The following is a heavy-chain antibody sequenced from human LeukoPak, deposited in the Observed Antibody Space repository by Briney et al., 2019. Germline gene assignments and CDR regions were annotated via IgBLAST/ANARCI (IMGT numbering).Heavy chain of an antibody. J-gene: IGHJ4*02. D-gene: IGHD5-24*01. Sequence: ASVKVSCKASGYTFTSYGITWVRQAPGQGLEWMGWISAYNGNTNYAQKLQGRVTMTRDMSTSTVYMELSSLRSEDTAVYYCASLDVRMATDYWGQGTLVTVSS. CDR1: GYTFTSYG. CDR3: ASLDVRMATDY. V-gene: IGHV1-18*01. CDR2: ISAYNGNT.